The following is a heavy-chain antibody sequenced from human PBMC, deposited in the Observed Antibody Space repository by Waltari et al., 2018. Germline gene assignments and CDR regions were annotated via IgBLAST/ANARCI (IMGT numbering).Heavy chain of an antibody. CDR3: ARATYGDDYYDYYMDV. Sequence: QVQLVQSGAEVKKPGSSVKVSCKASGGTFSSYAISWLRQAPGQGLEWMGGIIPILGIANYAQKFQGRVTITADESTSTVYMELSSLRSEYTAVYYCARATYGDDYYDYYMDVWGKGTTVTVSS. D-gene: IGHD4-17*01. CDR2: IIPILGIA. CDR1: GGTFSSYA. V-gene: IGHV1-69*04. J-gene: IGHJ6*03.